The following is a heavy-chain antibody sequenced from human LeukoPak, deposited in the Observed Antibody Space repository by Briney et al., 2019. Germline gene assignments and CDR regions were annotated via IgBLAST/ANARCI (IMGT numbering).Heavy chain of an antibody. D-gene: IGHD1-26*01. Sequence: VASVKVSCKAPGYTFTDSSIHWVRQAPGQGLEWMGWINCDSGVTKYAEKFQGRVSMTRDTSISTAYMDLSRLTSDDTAIYYCARDGGGTYQDFDYWGQGTLVTVSS. CDR1: GYTFTDSS. J-gene: IGHJ4*02. CDR2: INCDSGVT. CDR3: ARDGGGTYQDFDY. V-gene: IGHV1-2*02.